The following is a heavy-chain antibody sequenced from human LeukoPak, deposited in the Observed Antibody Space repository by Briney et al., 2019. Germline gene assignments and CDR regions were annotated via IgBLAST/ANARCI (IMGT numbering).Heavy chain of an antibody. CDR1: GYSISSGYY. V-gene: IGHV4-38-2*02. J-gene: IGHJ4*02. D-gene: IGHD4-17*01. Sequence: SETLSLTCTVSGYSISSGYYWGWIRQPPGKGLDWIGSISRSGSTNYNPSLKSRVTISVDTSKNQFSLKLSSVTAADTAVYYCARATVTIVDYWGQGTLVTVSS. CDR3: ARATVTIVDY. CDR2: ISRSGST.